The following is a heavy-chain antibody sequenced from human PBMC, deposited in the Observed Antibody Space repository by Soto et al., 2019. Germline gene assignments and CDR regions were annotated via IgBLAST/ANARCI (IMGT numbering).Heavy chain of an antibody. CDR1: GFTFSSYA. CDR3: ARYCTSTRCFPNSGYYGMDV. D-gene: IGHD2-2*01. CDR2: ISGSGGST. Sequence: PGGSLRLSCAASGFTFSSYAMTWVRQAPGKGLEWVSGISGSGGSTYYADSVKGRFTISRDNSKNTLYLQKNSLRAEDTAVYYCARYCTSTRCFPNSGYYGMDVWGQGTTVTVSS. J-gene: IGHJ6*02. V-gene: IGHV3-23*01.